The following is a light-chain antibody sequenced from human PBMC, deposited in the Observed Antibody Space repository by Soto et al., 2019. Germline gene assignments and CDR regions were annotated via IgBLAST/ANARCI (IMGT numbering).Light chain of an antibody. CDR2: DAS. J-gene: IGKJ4*01. Sequence: EIVLTQSPATLSLSPGERATLSCRASQGVSSYLAWYQQKPGQAPRLLIYDASNRATGIPARFSGSGPGTDFTLTISSLETEDFAVYYCQQRSNCPLTFGGGTKVEIK. CDR1: QGVSSY. V-gene: IGKV3D-11*01. CDR3: QQRSNCPLT.